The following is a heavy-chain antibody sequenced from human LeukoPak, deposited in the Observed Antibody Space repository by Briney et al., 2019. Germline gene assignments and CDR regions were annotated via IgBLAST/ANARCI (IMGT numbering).Heavy chain of an antibody. CDR2: IRSKANSYAT. CDR1: GFTFSGSA. D-gene: IGHD6-13*01. Sequence: SGGSLKLSCAAPGFTFSGSAMHWVRQASGKGLEWVGRIRSKANSYATAYAASVKGRFTISRDDSKNTAYLQMNSLKTEDTAVYYCTRHSSWYGYWGQGTLVTVSS. J-gene: IGHJ4*02. V-gene: IGHV3-73*01. CDR3: TRHSSWYGY.